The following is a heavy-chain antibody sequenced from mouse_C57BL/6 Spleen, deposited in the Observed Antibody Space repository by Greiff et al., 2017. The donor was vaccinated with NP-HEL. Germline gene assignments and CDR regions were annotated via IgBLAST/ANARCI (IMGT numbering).Heavy chain of an antibody. V-gene: IGHV1-4*01. J-gene: IGHJ4*01. Sequence: QVQLQQSGAELARPGASVKMSCKASGYTFTSYTMHWVKQRPGQGLEWIGYINPSSGYTKYNQKFKDKATLTADKSSSTAYTQLSSLTSEDSAVYYCAREGLRYAMDYWGQGTSVTVSS. CDR3: AREGLRYAMDY. D-gene: IGHD2-4*01. CDR2: INPSSGYT. CDR1: GYTFTSYT.